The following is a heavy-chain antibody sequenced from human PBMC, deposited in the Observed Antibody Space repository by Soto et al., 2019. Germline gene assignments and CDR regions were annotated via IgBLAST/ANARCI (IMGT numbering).Heavy chain of an antibody. V-gene: IGHV3-23*01. J-gene: IGHJ6*02. CDR2: ISSNVGSA. CDR1: GFTFRNYA. D-gene: IGHD2-15*01. Sequence: PGGSLRLSCAAAGFTFRNYAMNWVRQAPGKGLELVSSISSNVGSAYYADSVKGRFTISRDNSKNTLYLQMNSLRADDTAVYYCARGYCSAVGCYVHYYYGFDVWGQGTTVT. CDR3: ARGYCSAVGCYVHYYYGFDV.